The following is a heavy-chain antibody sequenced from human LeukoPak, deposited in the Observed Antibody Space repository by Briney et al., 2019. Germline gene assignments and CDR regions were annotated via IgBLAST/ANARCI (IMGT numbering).Heavy chain of an antibody. CDR3: ATRAYSNYVRGYYYYMDV. Sequence: ASVKVSCKVSGYTLTELSMHWVRQAPGKGLEWMGGFDPEDGETIYAQKFQGRVTMTEDTSTDTAYMELSSLRSEDTAVYYCATRAYSNYVRGYYYYMDVWGKGTKVTVSS. CDR2: FDPEDGET. V-gene: IGHV1-24*01. CDR1: GYTLTELS. J-gene: IGHJ6*03. D-gene: IGHD4-11*01.